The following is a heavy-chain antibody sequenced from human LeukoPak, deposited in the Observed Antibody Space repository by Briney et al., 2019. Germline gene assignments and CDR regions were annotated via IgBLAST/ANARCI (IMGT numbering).Heavy chain of an antibody. D-gene: IGHD1-14*01. CDR2: VYSSGTT. J-gene: IGHJ5*02. CDR3: AKNGLTTLNWFDP. CDR1: GFTVSSNY. V-gene: IGHV3-53*01. Sequence: GGSLRLSCAASGFTVSSNYMSWVRQAPGKGLEWVSVVYSSGTTYYADSVKGRFTISRESSKKTVYLQKNSLRVGDTAVYYCAKNGLTTLNWFDPWGQGTLVTVSS.